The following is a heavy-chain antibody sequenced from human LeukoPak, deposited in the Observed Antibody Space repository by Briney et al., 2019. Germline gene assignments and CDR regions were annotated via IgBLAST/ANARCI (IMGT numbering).Heavy chain of an antibody. CDR2: IYYSGST. V-gene: IGHV4-59*08. D-gene: IGHD3-22*01. J-gene: IGHJ6*02. CDR3: ARLPSTYYYDSSGPRYGMDV. CDR1: GGSISSYY. Sequence: SETLSLTCTVSGGSISSYYWSWIRQPPGKGLEWIGYIYYSGSTNYNPSLKSRVTISVDTSKNQFSLKLSSVTAADTAAYYCARLPSTYYYDSSGPRYGMDVWGQGTTVTVSS.